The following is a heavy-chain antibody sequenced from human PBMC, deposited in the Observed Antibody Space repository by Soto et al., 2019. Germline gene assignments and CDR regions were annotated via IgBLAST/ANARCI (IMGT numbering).Heavy chain of an antibody. CDR2: IYNTGST. V-gene: IGHV4-30-4*01. Sequence: SETLSLTCTVSGGSVSSGGYFWSWIRQSPGKGLEWIGHIYNTGSTYGNPSLKSRVTISVDTSKNHFSLKLSSVTAADTAVYYCARLGGYCSSTSCYGFYGMDVWGQGTTVTVSS. J-gene: IGHJ6*02. CDR3: ARLGGYCSSTSCYGFYGMDV. CDR1: GGSVSSGGYF. D-gene: IGHD2-2*01.